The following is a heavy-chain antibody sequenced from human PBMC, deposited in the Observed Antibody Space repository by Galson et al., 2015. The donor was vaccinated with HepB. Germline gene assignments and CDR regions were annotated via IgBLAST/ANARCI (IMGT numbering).Heavy chain of an antibody. CDR2: INRDGSEK. J-gene: IGHJ4*02. Sequence: SLRLSCAASGFTFSDYWMSWVRQAPGKGLEWVANINRDGSEKSYVDSAKGRFTISRDNAKKSLSLQMNSLRAEDTAVYYCSREPHSNYPVDYWGQGTLVTVSS. CDR3: SREPHSNYPVDY. V-gene: IGHV3-7*01. CDR1: GFTFSDYW. D-gene: IGHD4-11*01.